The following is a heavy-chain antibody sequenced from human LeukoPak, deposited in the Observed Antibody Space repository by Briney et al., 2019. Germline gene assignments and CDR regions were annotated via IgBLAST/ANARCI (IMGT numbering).Heavy chain of an antibody. D-gene: IGHD3-3*01. CDR3: ARSSLDYDFWSGYFQNWFDP. CDR1: GGTFSSYA. J-gene: IGHJ5*02. V-gene: IGHV1-69*13. Sequence: GASVKVSCKASGGTFSSYAISWVRQAPGQGLEWMGGIIPIFGTANYAQKFQGRVTITADESTSTAYMELSSLRSEDTAVYYCARSSLDYDFWSGYFQNWFDPWGQGTLVTVSS. CDR2: IIPIFGTA.